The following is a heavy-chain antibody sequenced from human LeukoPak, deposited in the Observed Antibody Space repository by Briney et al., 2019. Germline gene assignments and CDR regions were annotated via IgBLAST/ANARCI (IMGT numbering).Heavy chain of an antibody. CDR3: ARGARYCSSTSCYSYFDY. V-gene: IGHV3-30*03. J-gene: IGHJ4*02. D-gene: IGHD2-2*01. CDR1: GFTFSSYG. Sequence: GGSLRLSCAASGFTFSSYGMHWIRQAPGKGLEWVAVTPYDGSNKYYADSVRGRFTISRDNSKNALYLQMNSLRAEDTAVYYCARGARYCSSTSCYSYFDYWGQGTLVTVSS. CDR2: TPYDGSNK.